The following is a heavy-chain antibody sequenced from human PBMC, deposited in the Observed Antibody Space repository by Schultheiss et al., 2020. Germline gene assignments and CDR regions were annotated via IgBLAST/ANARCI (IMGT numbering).Heavy chain of an antibody. CDR2: ISGSGGST. CDR3: AKGRVGYCSGGSCYPFDY. CDR1: GFTFSSYA. J-gene: IGHJ4*02. Sequence: GESLKISCAASGFTFSSYAMSWVRQAPGKGLEWVSAISGSGGSTYYADSVKGRFTISRDNSKNTLYLQMNSLRAEDTAVYYCAKGRVGYCSGGSCYPFDYWGQGTLVTVSS. D-gene: IGHD2-15*01. V-gene: IGHV3-23*01.